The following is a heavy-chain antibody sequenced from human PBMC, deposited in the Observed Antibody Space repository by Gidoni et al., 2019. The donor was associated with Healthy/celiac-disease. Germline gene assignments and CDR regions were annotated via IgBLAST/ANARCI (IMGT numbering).Heavy chain of an antibody. CDR1: GFTFSSYS. CDR3: ARDRTDGDYHFDY. Sequence: EVQLVESGGGLVKPGGSLRLSCAASGFTFSSYSMNWVRQAPGKGLEWVSSISSSSSYIYYADSVKGRFTISRDNAKNSLYLQMNSLRAEDTAVYYCARDRTDGDYHFDYWGQGTLVTVSS. D-gene: IGHD4-17*01. CDR2: ISSSSSYI. J-gene: IGHJ4*02. V-gene: IGHV3-21*01.